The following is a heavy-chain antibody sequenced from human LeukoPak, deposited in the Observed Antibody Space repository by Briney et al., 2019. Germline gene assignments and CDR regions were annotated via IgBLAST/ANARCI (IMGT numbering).Heavy chain of an antibody. Sequence: GASLQISCKGSGSSFTSYWIGWVRQLPGKGLEWMGIIYPGDSDTRYSPSFQGQVTISPDKSISTAYLQWSSLKASDTAMYYCARPMGYYFDYWGQGTLVTVSS. CDR1: GSSFTSYW. J-gene: IGHJ4*02. CDR3: ARPMGYYFDY. CDR2: IYPGDSDT. V-gene: IGHV5-51*01. D-gene: IGHD2-8*01.